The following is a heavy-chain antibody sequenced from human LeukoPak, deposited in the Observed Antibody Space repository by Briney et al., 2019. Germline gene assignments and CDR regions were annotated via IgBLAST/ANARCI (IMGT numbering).Heavy chain of an antibody. J-gene: IGHJ5*02. V-gene: IGHV3-30*18. CDR1: GFTFSSYG. CDR2: ISYDGSNK. D-gene: IGHD3-10*01. CDR3: AKDLEYYGSDL. Sequence: PGGSLRLSCAASGFTFSSYGMHWVRQAPGKGLEWVAVISYDGSNKYYADSVKGRFTISRDNSKNTLYLQMNSLRAEDTAVYYCAKDLEYYGSDLWGQGTLVTVSS.